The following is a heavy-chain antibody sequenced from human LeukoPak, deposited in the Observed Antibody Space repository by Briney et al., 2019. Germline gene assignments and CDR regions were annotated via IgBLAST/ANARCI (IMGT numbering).Heavy chain of an antibody. D-gene: IGHD1-26*01. CDR3: ARGEVGTFDY. V-gene: IGHV4-61*02. CDR2: IYTSGST. CDR1: GGSISSGSYY. Sequence: PSQTLSLTCTVSGGSISSGSYYWSWIRQPAGKGLEWIGRIYTSGSTNYNPSLKGRVTISVDTSKNQFSLKLSSVTAADTAVYYCARGEVGTFDYWGQGTLVTVSS. J-gene: IGHJ4*02.